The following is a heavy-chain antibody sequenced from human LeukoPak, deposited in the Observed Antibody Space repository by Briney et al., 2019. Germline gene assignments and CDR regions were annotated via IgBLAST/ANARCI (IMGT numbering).Heavy chain of an antibody. D-gene: IGHD3-3*01. Sequence: SVKVSCKASGGTFSSYAISWVRHAPGQGLEWMGGIITIFGTANYAQKFQGRVTITADESTSTAYMELSSLRSEDTAVYYWARITVFGVVIGWFDPWGQGTLVTVSS. V-gene: IGHV1-69*13. CDR2: IITIFGTA. CDR1: GGTFSSYA. CDR3: ARITVFGVVIGWFDP. J-gene: IGHJ5*02.